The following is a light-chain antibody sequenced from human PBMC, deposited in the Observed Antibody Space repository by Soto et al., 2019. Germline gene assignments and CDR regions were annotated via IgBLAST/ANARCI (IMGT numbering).Light chain of an antibody. CDR3: ATWDDSLNGFYV. V-gene: IGLV2-14*03. Sequence: QSVLTQPASVSGSPGQSITVSCTGTSSDVGAYNFVSWHQQHPGKAPKLMIYNVYDRPSGISYRFSGSKSGNTASLTISGLQGEVEADYYCATWDDSLNGFYVFGTGTKVTV. CDR1: SSDVGAYNF. J-gene: IGLJ1*01. CDR2: NVY.